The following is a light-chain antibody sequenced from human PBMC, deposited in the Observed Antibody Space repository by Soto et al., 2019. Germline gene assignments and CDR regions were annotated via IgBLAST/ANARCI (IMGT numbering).Light chain of an antibody. CDR3: QQCYSSPRT. CDR1: QSITTY. J-gene: IGKJ1*01. Sequence: DIQMTQSQSTLSASVGDRVTITCRASQSITTYVNWYQQKLGKAPTLLIYAASSLQSGVPSRFSGSGSGTDFTLTISSLQPEDFATYFCQQCYSSPRTFGQGTKVDIK. V-gene: IGKV1-39*01. CDR2: AAS.